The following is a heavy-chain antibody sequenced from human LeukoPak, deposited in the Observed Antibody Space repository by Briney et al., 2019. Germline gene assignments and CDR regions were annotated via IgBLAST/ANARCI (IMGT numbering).Heavy chain of an antibody. CDR1: GGSFSGYY. D-gene: IGHD6-6*01. J-gene: IGHJ4*02. Sequence: PSETLSLTCAVYGGSFSGYYWSWIRQPPGKGLEWIGEINHSGSTNYNPSLKSRVTISVDTSKNQFSLKPSSVTAADTAVYYCARGPLPYSSSHWGQGTLVTVSS. CDR3: ARGPLPYSSSH. V-gene: IGHV4-34*01. CDR2: INHSGST.